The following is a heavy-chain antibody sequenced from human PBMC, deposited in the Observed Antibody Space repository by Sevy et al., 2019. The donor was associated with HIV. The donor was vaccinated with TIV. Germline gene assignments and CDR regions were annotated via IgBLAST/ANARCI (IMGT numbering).Heavy chain of an antibody. Sequence: GGSLRLSCAASGFTFGTYVMNWVRQAPGKGLEWVSGISGSGGSTYYADSVKGRITFSRDNSKKTVYLQMNSLRAEDTAVYYCAKGDRSFYGIDVWGQGTTVTVSS. V-gene: IGHV3-23*01. CDR3: AKGDRSFYGIDV. J-gene: IGHJ6*02. CDR1: GFTFGTYV. CDR2: ISGSGGST. D-gene: IGHD2-15*01.